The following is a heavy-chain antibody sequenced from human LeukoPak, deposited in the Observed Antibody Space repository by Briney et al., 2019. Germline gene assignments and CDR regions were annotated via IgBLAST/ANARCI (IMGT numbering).Heavy chain of an antibody. Sequence: PSQTLSLTCAVSGGSISSGGYSWSWIRQPPGKGLEWIGYIYHSGSTYYNPSLKSRVTISVDRSKNQFSLKLSSVTAADTAVYYCASHCSSTSCPNDAFDIWGQGTMVTVSS. CDR1: GGSISSGGYS. CDR2: IYHSGST. D-gene: IGHD2-2*01. V-gene: IGHV4-30-2*01. J-gene: IGHJ3*02. CDR3: ASHCSSTSCPNDAFDI.